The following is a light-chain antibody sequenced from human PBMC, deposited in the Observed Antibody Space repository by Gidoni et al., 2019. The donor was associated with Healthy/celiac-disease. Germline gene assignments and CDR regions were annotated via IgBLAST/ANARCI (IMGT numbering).Light chain of an antibody. J-gene: IGKJ1*01. V-gene: IGKV1-6*01. CDR1: QGIRND. CDR2: AAS. Sequence: AIKMTQSPSSLSASVGDRVTITCRASQGIRNDLGWYQQKPGKAPKLLIYAASSLQSGVPSRFSGSGSGTDFTLPISSLQPEDFATYYCLQDYNFPPTFGQGTKVEIK. CDR3: LQDYNFPPT.